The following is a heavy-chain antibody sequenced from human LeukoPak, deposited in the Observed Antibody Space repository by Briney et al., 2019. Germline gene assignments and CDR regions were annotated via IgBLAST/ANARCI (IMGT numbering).Heavy chain of an antibody. V-gene: IGHV4-59*08. Sequence: PSETLSLTCTVSGGSISVYYWSWIRQPPGKGLEWIGYIYYSGSTNYNPSLKSRVTIPVDTSKNQFSLKLSSVTAADTAVYYCARHSKYYYDSSGSYVGYFQHWGQGTLVTVSS. CDR3: ARHSKYYYDSSGSYVGYFQH. D-gene: IGHD3-22*01. CDR1: GGSISVYY. CDR2: IYYSGST. J-gene: IGHJ1*01.